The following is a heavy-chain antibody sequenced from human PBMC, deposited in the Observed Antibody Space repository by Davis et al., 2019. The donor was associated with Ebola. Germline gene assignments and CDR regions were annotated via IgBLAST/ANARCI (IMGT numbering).Heavy chain of an antibody. V-gene: IGHV1-2*04. CDR2: INPNSGGT. CDR1: GYTFTGYY. Sequence: ASVKVSCKASGYTFTGYYMHWVRRAPGQGLEWMGWINPNSGGTNYAQKFQGWVTMTRDTSISTAYMELSRLRSDDTAVYYCARDQLGEQLDYYYYYGMDVWGQGTTVTVSS. D-gene: IGHD6-13*01. CDR3: ARDQLGEQLDYYYYYGMDV. J-gene: IGHJ6*02.